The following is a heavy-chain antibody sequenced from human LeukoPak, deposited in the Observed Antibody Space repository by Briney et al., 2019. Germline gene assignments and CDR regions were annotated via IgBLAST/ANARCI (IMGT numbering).Heavy chain of an antibody. V-gene: IGHV3-7*04. Sequence: PGGSLRLSCAASGFTFGSYWMSWVRQAPGKGLEWVANINYDGSQTHYVDSVKGRFTISRDNTKNSLYLQMNSLRAEDTAVYYCARAENGFDYWGQGTLVAVSS. CDR3: ARAENGFDY. CDR2: INYDGSQT. CDR1: GFTFGSYW. D-gene: IGHD2-8*01. J-gene: IGHJ4*02.